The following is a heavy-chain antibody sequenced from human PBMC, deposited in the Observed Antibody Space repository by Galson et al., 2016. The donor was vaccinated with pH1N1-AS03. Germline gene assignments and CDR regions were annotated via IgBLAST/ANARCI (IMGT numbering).Heavy chain of an antibody. D-gene: IGHD3-3*01. V-gene: IGHV4-59*01. CDR1: GDSMSGYW. Sequence: ETLSLTCVVSGDSMSGYWWNWIRQPPGKGLEWIGYFYYSGSANYNPSLKSRVTILLDKSKNQFSLELSSVTAADTAVYYCARGDTIFGVVINEFEVWGQGTKVTVSS. CDR2: FYYSGSA. J-gene: IGHJ3*01. CDR3: ARGDTIFGVVINEFEV.